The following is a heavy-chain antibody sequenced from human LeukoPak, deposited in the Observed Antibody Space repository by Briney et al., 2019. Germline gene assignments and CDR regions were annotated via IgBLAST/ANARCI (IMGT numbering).Heavy chain of an antibody. V-gene: IGHV3-53*01. CDR2: IYSGGTT. CDR1: GFTVSSSY. Sequence: GGSLRLSCAASGFTVSSSYMSWVRQAPGKGLEWFSIIYSGGTTSYADSVKGRFTVSRDNSKNTLFLQMNSLRADDTAVYYCARVLAVAGPFDYWGQGTLVTVSS. CDR3: ARVLAVAGPFDY. D-gene: IGHD6-19*01. J-gene: IGHJ4*02.